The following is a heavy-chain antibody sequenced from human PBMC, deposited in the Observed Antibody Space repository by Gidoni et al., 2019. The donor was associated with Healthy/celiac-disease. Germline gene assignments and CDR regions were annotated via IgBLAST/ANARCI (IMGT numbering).Heavy chain of an antibody. D-gene: IGHD3-22*01. CDR1: GGSISSSSYY. CDR2: IYYSGST. J-gene: IGHJ4*02. Sequence: QLQLQESGPGLVKPSETLSLTCTVSGGSISSSSYYWGWIRQPPGKGLEWIGSIYYSGSTYYNPSLKSRVTISVDTSKNQFSLKLSSVTAADTAVNYCARPRDYYDSFDYWGQGTLVTVSS. CDR3: ARPRDYYDSFDY. V-gene: IGHV4-39*01.